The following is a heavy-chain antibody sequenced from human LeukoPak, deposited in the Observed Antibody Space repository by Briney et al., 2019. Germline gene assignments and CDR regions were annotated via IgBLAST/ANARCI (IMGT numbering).Heavy chain of an antibody. D-gene: IGHD6-6*01. Sequence: GGSLRLSCAASGFTFSSYSMNWVRQAPGKGLEWVSSISSSSSYIYYADSVKGRFTISRDNAKNSLYLQMNSLRAEDTAVYYCARVGVRYSSSATFDYWGQGTPVTVSS. V-gene: IGHV3-21*01. CDR3: ARVGVRYSSSATFDY. J-gene: IGHJ4*02. CDR2: ISSSSSYI. CDR1: GFTFSSYS.